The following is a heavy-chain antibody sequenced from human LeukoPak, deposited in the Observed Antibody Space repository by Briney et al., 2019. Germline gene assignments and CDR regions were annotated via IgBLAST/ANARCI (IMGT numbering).Heavy chain of an antibody. J-gene: IGHJ6*02. CDR1: GFTFSSYA. CDR3: AKDVSEPYYYYGMDV. CDR2: ISGSGGST. Sequence: GGSLRLSCAASGFTFSSYAMSWVRQAPGKGLEWVSAISGSGGSTYYADSAKGRFTISRDNSKNTLYLQMNSLRAEDTAVYYCAKDVSEPYYYYGMDVWGQGTTVTVSS. V-gene: IGHV3-23*01. D-gene: IGHD5/OR15-5a*01.